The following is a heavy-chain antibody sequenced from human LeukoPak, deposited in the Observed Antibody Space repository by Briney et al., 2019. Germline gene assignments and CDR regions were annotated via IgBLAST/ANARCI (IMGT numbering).Heavy chain of an antibody. CDR2: TYYRSKWYN. V-gene: IGHV6-1*01. J-gene: IGHJ4*02. Sequence: SQTLSLTCAISGDSVSSNTVGWHWIRQSPSRGLEWLGRTYYRSKWYNDCATSVKGRITINSDTSKNQFSLQLNSVTPEDTAVYYCARSQHWGYDYWGQGTLVTVSS. D-gene: IGHD7-27*01. CDR3: ARSQHWGYDY. CDR1: GDSVSSNTVG.